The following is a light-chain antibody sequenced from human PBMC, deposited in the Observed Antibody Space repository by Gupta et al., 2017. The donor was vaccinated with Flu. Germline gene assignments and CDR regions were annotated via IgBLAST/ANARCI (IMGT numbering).Light chain of an antibody. CDR3: VLTMCGGIWV. CDR2: STN. V-gene: IGLV8-61*01. Sequence: QTVVTQERSSSVSPVETVTLTCGLSSGSVPTSHYPSWYQQIPGQTPLTPRRSTNTRSSGVPDRCSACILGGTADVTTVGGREDDEGDDYYVLTMCGGIWVFGGGTKLTVL. J-gene: IGLJ3*02. CDR1: SGSVPTSHY.